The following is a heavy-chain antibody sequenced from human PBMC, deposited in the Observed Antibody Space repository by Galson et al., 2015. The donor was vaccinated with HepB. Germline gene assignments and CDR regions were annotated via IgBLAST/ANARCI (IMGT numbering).Heavy chain of an antibody. D-gene: IGHD2/OR15-2a*01. CDR2: IRSKANSYAT. J-gene: IGHJ6*02. Sequence: SLRLSCAASGFTFSGSAMHWVRQASGKGLEWVGRIRSKANSYATAYAASVKGRFTISRDDSKNTAYLQMNSLKTEDTAVYYCTRSGIVRIYGMDVWGQGTTVTVSS. CDR1: GFTFSGSA. CDR3: TRSGIVRIYGMDV. V-gene: IGHV3-73*01.